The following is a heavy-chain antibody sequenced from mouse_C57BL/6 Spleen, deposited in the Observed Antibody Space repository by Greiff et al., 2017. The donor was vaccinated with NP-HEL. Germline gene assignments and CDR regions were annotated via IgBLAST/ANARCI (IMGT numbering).Heavy chain of an antibody. Sequence: QVQLQQPGAELVMPGASVKLSCKASGYTFTSYWMHWVKQRPGQGLEWIGEIDPSDSYTNYNQKFKGKSTLTVDKSSSTAYMQLSSLTSEDSAVYYCARRVLGRPLYYFDYWGKGTTLTVSS. CDR2: IDPSDSYT. J-gene: IGHJ2*01. D-gene: IGHD4-1*01. CDR1: GYTFTSYW. CDR3: ARRVLGRPLYYFDY. V-gene: IGHV1-69*01.